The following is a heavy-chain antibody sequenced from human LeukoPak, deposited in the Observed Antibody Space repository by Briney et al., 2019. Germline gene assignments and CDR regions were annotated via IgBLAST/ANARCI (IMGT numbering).Heavy chain of an antibody. CDR1: GFTFSSYA. V-gene: IGHV3-23*01. CDR2: ISGSGGST. Sequence: GGSLRLSCAASGFTFSSYAMSWVRQAPGKGLEWVSAISGSGGSTYYADSVKGRFTISRDNSKNTLYLQMNSLRAEDTAVYYCAKGSLWFGELFYYFDYWGQGTLVTVSS. D-gene: IGHD3-10*01. CDR3: AKGSLWFGELFYYFDY. J-gene: IGHJ4*02.